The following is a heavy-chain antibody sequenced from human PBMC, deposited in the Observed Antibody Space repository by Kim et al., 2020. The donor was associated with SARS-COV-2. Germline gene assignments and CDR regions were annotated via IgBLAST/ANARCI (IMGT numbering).Heavy chain of an antibody. D-gene: IGHD3-10*01. Sequence: GGSLRLSCAASGFTFSSYGMHWVRQAPGKGLEWVAVISYDGSNKYYADSVKGRFTISRDNSKNTLYLQMNSLRAEDTAVYYCAKEILGDYGSGSRYGMDVWAKGPRSPSP. CDR1: GFTFSSYG. J-gene: IGHJ6*02. V-gene: IGHV3-30*18. CDR3: AKEILGDYGSGSRYGMDV. CDR2: ISYDGSNK.